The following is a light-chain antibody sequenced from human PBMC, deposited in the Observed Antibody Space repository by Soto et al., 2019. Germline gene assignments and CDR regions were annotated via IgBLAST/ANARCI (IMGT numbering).Light chain of an antibody. CDR3: HQSYDIPT. CDR2: AAS. CDR1: QSISSY. J-gene: IGKJ5*01. Sequence: DIQMTHSPSSLSASVGDRVTITCRASQSISSYLNWYQQKPGKAPKLLIYAASSLQSGVPSRFSGSGSGTDFTLTISSLQPEDFATYYCHQSYDIPTFGQGTRLEIK. V-gene: IGKV1-39*01.